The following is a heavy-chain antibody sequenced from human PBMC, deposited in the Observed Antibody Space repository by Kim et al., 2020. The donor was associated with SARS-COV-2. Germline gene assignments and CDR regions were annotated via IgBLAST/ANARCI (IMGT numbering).Heavy chain of an antibody. J-gene: IGHJ3*02. CDR2: IWYDGTNK. CDR1: GFTFSTYA. D-gene: IGHD3-10*01. V-gene: IGHV3-33*01. CDR3: AREKLYLFGSGPTEDAFDI. Sequence: GGSLRLSCAASGFTFSTYAMHWVRQAPGKGLEWVALIWYDGTNKYYGDSVKDRFTISRDNSMNTWYLQMNSLRAEDTAVYYCAREKLYLFGSGPTEDAFDIWGQGTMVTVSS.